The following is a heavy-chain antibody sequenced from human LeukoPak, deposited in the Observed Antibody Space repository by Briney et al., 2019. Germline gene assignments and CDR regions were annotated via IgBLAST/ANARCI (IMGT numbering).Heavy chain of an antibody. J-gene: IGHJ4*02. CDR3: AREAYWSFDY. CDR2: IKPDGSDK. Sequence: GGSLRLSCAASGFTFSRYWMSWVRQAPGKGLEWVANIKPDGSDKYYVDSVKGRFTISRDNTENSLHLQMNSLRAEDTAMYYCAREAYWSFDYWGQGTPVSVSS. V-gene: IGHV3-7*01. CDR1: GFTFSRYW. D-gene: IGHD2-8*02.